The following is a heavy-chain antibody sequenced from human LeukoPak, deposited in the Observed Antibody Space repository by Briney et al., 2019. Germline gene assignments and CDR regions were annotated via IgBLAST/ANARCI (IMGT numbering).Heavy chain of an antibody. CDR1: GYTFTGYY. J-gene: IGHJ4*02. V-gene: IGHV1-46*03. CDR2: INPSGTST. Sequence: GASVKVSCKASGYTFTGYYMHWVRQAPGQGLEWMGTINPSGTSTNYAQKFQGRVTMTRDTSTSTVYIELSGLRSEDTAVYYCAAHLQNWGPFDYWGQGTLVTVSS. D-gene: IGHD7-27*01. CDR3: AAHLQNWGPFDY.